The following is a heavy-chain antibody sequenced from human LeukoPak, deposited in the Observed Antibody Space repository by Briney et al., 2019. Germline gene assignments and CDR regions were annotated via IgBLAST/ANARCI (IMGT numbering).Heavy chain of an antibody. J-gene: IGHJ5*02. Sequence: GGSLRLSCAASGFTFSSYGMHWVRQAPGKGLEWVAFIRYDGSNKYYADSVKGRFTISRDNSKNTLYLQMNSLRAEDTAVYYCANLVAAAGRGRSWFDPWGQGTLVTVSS. CDR1: GFTFSSYG. CDR2: IRYDGSNK. V-gene: IGHV3-30*02. D-gene: IGHD6-13*01. CDR3: ANLVAAAGRGRSWFDP.